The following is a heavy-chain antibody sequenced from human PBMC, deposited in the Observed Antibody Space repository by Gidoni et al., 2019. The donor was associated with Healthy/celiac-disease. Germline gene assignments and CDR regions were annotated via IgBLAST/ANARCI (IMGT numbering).Heavy chain of an antibody. J-gene: IGHJ4*02. CDR2: MNPNSGNT. CDR3: ARGDSSSPPWVDY. CDR1: GYTFTSYD. V-gene: IGHV1-8*01. Sequence: QVQLVQSGAEVKKPGASVKVSCKASGYTFTSYDLNWVRQATGQGLEWMGWMNPNSGNTGYAQKFQGRVTMTRNTSRSTAYMELSSLRSEDTSVYYCARGDSSSPPWVDYWGQGTLVTVSS. D-gene: IGHD6-6*01.